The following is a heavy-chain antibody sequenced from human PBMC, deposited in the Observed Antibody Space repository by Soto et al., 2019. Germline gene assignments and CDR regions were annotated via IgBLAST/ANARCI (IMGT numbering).Heavy chain of an antibody. D-gene: IGHD3-10*01. CDR1: GFTFSDYY. CDR3: ASWYYYGSGSYSGFDP. V-gene: IGHV3-11*06. CDR2: ISSSSSYT. J-gene: IGHJ5*02. Sequence: QVQLVESGGGLGKPGGSLRLSCAASGFTFSDYYMSWIRQAPGKGLEWVSYISSSSSYTNYADSVKGRFTISRDNAKNSLYLQMNSLRAEDTAVYYCASWYYYGSGSYSGFDPWGQGTLVTVSS.